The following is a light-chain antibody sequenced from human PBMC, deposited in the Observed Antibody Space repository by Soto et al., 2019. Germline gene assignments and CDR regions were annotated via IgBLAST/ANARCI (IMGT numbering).Light chain of an antibody. CDR3: QVRTDWPPFKYT. CDR2: DTS. Sequence: EIVLTQSPASRSLSPGERATLSCRASQSVYSFLAWYQQKPGRTPRLLIYDTSNRATGIPARFSGSGSGTDFTLTISRLEPEDFAVYYCQVRTDWPPFKYTFGQGTKLEVK. J-gene: IGKJ2*01. V-gene: IGKV3-11*01. CDR1: QSVYSF.